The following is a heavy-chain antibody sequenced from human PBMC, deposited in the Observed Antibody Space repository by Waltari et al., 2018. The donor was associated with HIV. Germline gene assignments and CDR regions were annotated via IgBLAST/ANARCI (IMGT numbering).Heavy chain of an antibody. V-gene: IGHV2-5*02. CDR1: GFSLSTSGMG. D-gene: IGHD3-22*01. J-gene: IGHJ4*02. Sequence: QITLKESGPTLVKPTQALTLTCTFSGFSLSTSGMGVGWSSQPPGKALEWLAVIYWDDDKRYRPSLKSRLTITKDTSKNQVVLTMTNMDPVDTATYYCARRGYDSSGYWLYFDYWGQGTLVTVSS. CDR3: ARRGYDSSGYWLYFDY. CDR2: IYWDDDK.